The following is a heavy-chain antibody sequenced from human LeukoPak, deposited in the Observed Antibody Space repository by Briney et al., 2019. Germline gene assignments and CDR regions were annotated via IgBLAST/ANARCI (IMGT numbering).Heavy chain of an antibody. CDR1: GFTFNSYW. Sequence: QPGGSLRLSCAASGFTFNSYWMHWARQAPGKGLVWVSRINNDGSSTNYADSVKGRFTTSRDNAKNTLYLQMNSLRAEDTAVYYCALRYCTSTSCYPYFDYWGQGTVVTASS. CDR3: ALRYCTSTSCYPYFDY. D-gene: IGHD2-2*01. CDR2: INNDGSST. V-gene: IGHV3-74*01. J-gene: IGHJ4*02.